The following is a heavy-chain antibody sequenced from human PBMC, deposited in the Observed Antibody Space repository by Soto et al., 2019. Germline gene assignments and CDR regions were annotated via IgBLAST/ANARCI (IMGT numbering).Heavy chain of an antibody. CDR1: GGSFSGYY. Sequence: QVQLQQWGAGLLKPAETLSLTCAVYGGSFSGYYWTWIRQPPGKGLEWMGEINQSGFTNYNPSLENRVTMSVDTSKNQFSLRLSSVTAANTAVYYCARFPFDRSSWPPPRYLDYWGQGTMVTVSS. J-gene: IGHJ4*02. D-gene: IGHD6-13*01. CDR3: ARFPFDRSSWPPPRYLDY. CDR2: INQSGFT. V-gene: IGHV4-34*01.